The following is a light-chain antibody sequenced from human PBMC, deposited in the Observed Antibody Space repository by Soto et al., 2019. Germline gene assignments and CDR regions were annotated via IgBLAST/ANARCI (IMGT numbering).Light chain of an antibody. CDR3: CSYAGRYSYV. V-gene: IGLV2-11*01. Sequence: QSALTQPRSVSVSPGQSVTSSCTGTSSDVGSYNYVSWYQQHPGKAPKVIIYDVSKRPSGVPDRFSASKSGNTASLTISGLKADDEADYYCCSYAGRYSYVFGSGTKVTVL. J-gene: IGLJ1*01. CDR2: DVS. CDR1: SSDVGSYNY.